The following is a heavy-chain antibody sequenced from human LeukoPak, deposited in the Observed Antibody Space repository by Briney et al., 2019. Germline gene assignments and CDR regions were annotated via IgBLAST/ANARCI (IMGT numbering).Heavy chain of an antibody. Sequence: PGRSLRLSCAASGFTFSNYDMHWVRQAPGKGLEWVAVISYDGSNEYYADSVKGRFTISRDNSKNTLYLQMNSLRAEDTAVYYCAKDRDPQQLVTPDYWGQGTLVTVSS. CDR1: GFTFSNYD. V-gene: IGHV3-30*18. D-gene: IGHD6-13*01. J-gene: IGHJ4*02. CDR2: ISYDGSNE. CDR3: AKDRDPQQLVTPDY.